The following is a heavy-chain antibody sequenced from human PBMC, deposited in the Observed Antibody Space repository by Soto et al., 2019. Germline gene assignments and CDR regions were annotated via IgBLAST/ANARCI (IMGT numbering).Heavy chain of an antibody. CDR1: GGSISSGGYY. CDR2: IYYSGST. J-gene: IGHJ4*02. V-gene: IGHV4-31*03. D-gene: IGHD2-21*01. CDR3: ARSTGVVMPVARTLDY. Sequence: QVQLQESGPGLVKPSQTLSLTCTVSGGSISSGGYYWNWIRQHPGKGLEWIGYIYYSGSTDYNPSLKSRVTMSIDTSKDQFSLKLSSVTAADTAVYYCARSTGVVMPVARTLDYWGQGTLVTVSS.